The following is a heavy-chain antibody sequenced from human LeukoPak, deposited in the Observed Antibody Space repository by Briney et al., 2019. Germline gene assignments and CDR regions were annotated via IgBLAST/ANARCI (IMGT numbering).Heavy chain of an antibody. CDR1: GFTFSRYD. CDR3: AGDFDF. V-gene: IGHV3-30*02. Sequence: GGSLRLSCAASGFTFSRYDMDWVRQAPGKGLEWVAFIRFDGSNRYYADSVKGRFTISRDNSKNTLYLQMNSLRIEDTAVYYCAGDFDFWGQGTLVTVSS. CDR2: IRFDGSNR. J-gene: IGHJ4*02.